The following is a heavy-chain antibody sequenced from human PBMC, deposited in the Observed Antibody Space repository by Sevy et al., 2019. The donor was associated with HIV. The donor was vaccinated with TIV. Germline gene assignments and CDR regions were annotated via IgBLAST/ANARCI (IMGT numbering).Heavy chain of an antibody. V-gene: IGHV4-59*01. CDR3: AREYSSSETLHV. CDR2: IHSSGST. Sequence: SETLSLTCTVSGGSIHNSYWSWIRQSPGKGLGGIGYIHSSGSTNGNPSLKGRVTISVDTSKNQFSLNLKSVTAADSGIYYCAREYSSSETLHVWGQGTTVTVSS. D-gene: IGHD6-13*01. J-gene: IGHJ6*02. CDR1: GGSIHNSY.